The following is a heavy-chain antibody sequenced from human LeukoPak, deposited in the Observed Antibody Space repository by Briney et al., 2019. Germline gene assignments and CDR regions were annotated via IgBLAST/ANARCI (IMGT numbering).Heavy chain of an antibody. D-gene: IGHD3-22*01. Sequence: ASVKVSCKASGYTFTGYYMHWVRQAPGQGLEWMGRINPNSGGTNYAQKFQGRVTMTRDTSISTAYMELSRLRSDDTAVYYCASGAYYYDSSGYYNYWGQGTRVTVSS. CDR1: GYTFTGYY. V-gene: IGHV1-2*06. CDR3: ASGAYYYDSSGYYNY. J-gene: IGHJ4*02. CDR2: INPNSGGT.